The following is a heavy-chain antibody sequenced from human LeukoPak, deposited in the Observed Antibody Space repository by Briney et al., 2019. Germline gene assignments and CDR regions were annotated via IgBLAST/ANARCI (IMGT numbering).Heavy chain of an antibody. CDR3: ARNRPPAYFDY. CDR1: GFTFSSYS. D-gene: IGHD2-2*01. V-gene: IGHV3-48*01. CDR2: ISSSSSTI. Sequence: GGSLRLSCAASGFTFSSYSMNWVRQAPGKGLEWVSYISSSSSTIYYADSVKGRFTISRDNAKNSLYLQMNSLRAEDTAVNYCARNRPPAYFDYWGQGTLVTVSS. J-gene: IGHJ4*02.